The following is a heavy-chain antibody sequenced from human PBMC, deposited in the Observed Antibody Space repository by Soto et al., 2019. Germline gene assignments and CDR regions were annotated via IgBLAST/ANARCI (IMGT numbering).Heavy chain of an antibody. V-gene: IGHV3-7*01. CDR1: GFTFSIYW. D-gene: IGHD2-2*01. Sequence: AGGSLRLSCAASGFTFSIYWMSWVRQAPGKGLEWVANIKQDGSEKNYVDSVKGRFTISRDNAKNSVYLQMNSLRAEDTAVYYCAREEGKYCSSTSCYFRFDPWGQGTLVTVSS. CDR2: IKQDGSEK. J-gene: IGHJ5*02. CDR3: AREEGKYCSSTSCYFRFDP.